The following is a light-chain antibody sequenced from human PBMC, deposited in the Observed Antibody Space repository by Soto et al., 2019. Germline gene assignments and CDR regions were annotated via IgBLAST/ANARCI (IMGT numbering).Light chain of an antibody. Sequence: DIQLTQSPSFLSASVGDRVTITCRASQGISSYLAWYRQKPGKAPELLIYAASTLHTGVPSRFSGSGYGTEFTLTVSSLQPEDFATYYCQQLVGLPRTFGQGTKVEIK. J-gene: IGKJ1*01. CDR2: AAS. V-gene: IGKV1-9*01. CDR3: QQLVGLPRT. CDR1: QGISSY.